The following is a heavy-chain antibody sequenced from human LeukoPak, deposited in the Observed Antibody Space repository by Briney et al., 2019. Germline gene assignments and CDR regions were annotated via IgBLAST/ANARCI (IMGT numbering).Heavy chain of an antibody. V-gene: IGHV1-2*02. CDR1: GYTFTDYY. D-gene: IGHD7-27*01. CDR2: INPNIVAT. J-gene: IGHJ4*02. Sequence: ASVKVSCKASGYTFTDYYIHSVRQAPGQGLGWRGWINPNIVATNYTQSFQGRLTMTRDTSTSAAYIELSRLRSDDTAVYYCAREGHKNLDQLGRRGDYWGQGTLVTVSS. CDR3: AREGHKNLDQLGRRGDY.